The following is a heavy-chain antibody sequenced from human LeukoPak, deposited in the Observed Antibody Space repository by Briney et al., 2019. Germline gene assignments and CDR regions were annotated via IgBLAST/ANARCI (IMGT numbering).Heavy chain of an antibody. CDR1: GFTFSSYG. V-gene: IGHV3-7*03. CDR2: IKLDGSEK. J-gene: IGHJ4*02. CDR3: ARDQYDTWSRRGNFDS. D-gene: IGHD3/OR15-3a*01. Sequence: GGSLGLSCAASGFTFSSYGMHWVRQAPGKGLEWVANIKLDGSEKNYVDSVKGRFTISRDNTKNSLYLQMNSLRAEDTAVFYCARDQYDTWSRRGNFDSWGQGTLVIVSS.